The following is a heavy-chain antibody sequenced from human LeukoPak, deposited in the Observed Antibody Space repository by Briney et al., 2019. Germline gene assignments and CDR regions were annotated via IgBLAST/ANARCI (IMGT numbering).Heavy chain of an antibody. CDR2: ISSSSSYI. D-gene: IGHD6-19*01. J-gene: IGHJ4*02. Sequence: PGGSLRLSCAASGFTFSSYSMNWVRQAPGKGLEWVSSISSSSSYIYYADSVKGRFTISRDNAKNSLYLQMNSLRAEDMALYYCAKDMGIAVAGTVDYWGQGTLVTVSS. V-gene: IGHV3-21*04. CDR1: GFTFSSYS. CDR3: AKDMGIAVAGTVDY.